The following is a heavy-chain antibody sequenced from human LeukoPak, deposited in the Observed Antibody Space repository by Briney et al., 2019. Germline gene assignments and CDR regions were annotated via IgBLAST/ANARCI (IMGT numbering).Heavy chain of an antibody. CDR3: ATDSSGWTGGAFDI. D-gene: IGHD6-19*01. Sequence: ASVKVSCKVSGYTLTELSMHWVRQAPGKGLEWMGGFDPEDGETIYAQKFQGRVTMTEDTSTDTAYMELSSLRSEDTAVYYCATDSSGWTGGAFDIWGQGTMVTVSS. J-gene: IGHJ3*02. CDR1: GYTLTELS. V-gene: IGHV1-24*01. CDR2: FDPEDGET.